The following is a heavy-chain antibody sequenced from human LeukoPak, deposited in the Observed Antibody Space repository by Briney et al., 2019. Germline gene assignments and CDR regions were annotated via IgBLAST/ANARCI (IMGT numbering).Heavy chain of an antibody. Sequence: GASVKVSCKASGYTFTSYGISWVRQAPGQGLEWMGWISAYNGNTNYAQKLQGRVTMTTDTSTSTAYMELRSLRSDDTAVYYCARRALGNDFWSGPYFDYWGQGTLVTVSS. CDR2: ISAYNGNT. CDR1: GYTFTSYG. D-gene: IGHD3-3*01. J-gene: IGHJ4*02. V-gene: IGHV1-18*01. CDR3: ARRALGNDFWSGPYFDY.